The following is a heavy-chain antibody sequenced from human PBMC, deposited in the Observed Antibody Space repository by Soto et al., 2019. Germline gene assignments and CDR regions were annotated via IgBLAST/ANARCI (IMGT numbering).Heavy chain of an antibody. Sequence: ASVKVSCKASGYTFTSYGISWVRQAPGQGLEWMGWISAYNGNTNYAQKLQGRVTMTTDTSTSTAYMELRSLRSDDTAVYYCARDLRTTGYYYGMDVWGQGTTVTVSS. V-gene: IGHV1-18*01. J-gene: IGHJ6*02. CDR2: ISAYNGNT. D-gene: IGHD1-7*01. CDR1: GYTFTSYG. CDR3: ARDLRTTGYYYGMDV.